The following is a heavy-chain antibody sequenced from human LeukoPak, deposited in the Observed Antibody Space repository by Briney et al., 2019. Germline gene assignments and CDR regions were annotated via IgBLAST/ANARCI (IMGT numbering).Heavy chain of an antibody. CDR2: IIPIFGTA. CDR3: AREGTMVRGVIHYYFDY. D-gene: IGHD3-10*01. Sequence: GSSVKVSCKASGGTFSSYAISWVRQAPGQGLEWMGGIIPIFGTANYAQKFQGRVTITTDESTSTAYMELSSLRSEDTAMYYCAREGTMVRGVIHYYFDYWGQGTLVTVSS. J-gene: IGHJ4*02. CDR1: GGTFSSYA. V-gene: IGHV1-69*05.